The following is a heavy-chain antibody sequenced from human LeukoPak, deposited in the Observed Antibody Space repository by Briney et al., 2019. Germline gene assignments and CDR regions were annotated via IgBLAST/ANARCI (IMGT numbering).Heavy chain of an antibody. CDR2: ISGSGGST. Sequence: PGGSLRLSCAASGFTFSSYAMSWVRQAPGKGLEWVSAISGSGGSTYYADSVKGRFTISRDNSKNTLYLQMNSLRAEDTAVYYCANHVSSGYYPGDYWGQGTLVTVSS. J-gene: IGHJ4*02. CDR3: ANHVSSGYYPGDY. D-gene: IGHD3-22*01. CDR1: GFTFSSYA. V-gene: IGHV3-23*01.